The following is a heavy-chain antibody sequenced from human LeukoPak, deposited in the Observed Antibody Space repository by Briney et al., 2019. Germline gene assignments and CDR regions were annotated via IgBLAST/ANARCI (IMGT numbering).Heavy chain of an antibody. J-gene: IGHJ3*02. CDR3: ARDFGGWLATDAFDI. CDR2: INHSGST. D-gene: IGHD6-19*01. Sequence: SETLSLTCAVYGGSFSGYYWSWIRQPPGKGLEWIGEINHSGSTNYNPSLKSRVTISVDTSKNQLSLKLSSVTAADTAVYYCARDFGGWLATDAFDIWGQGTMVTVSS. CDR1: GGSFSGYY. V-gene: IGHV4-34*01.